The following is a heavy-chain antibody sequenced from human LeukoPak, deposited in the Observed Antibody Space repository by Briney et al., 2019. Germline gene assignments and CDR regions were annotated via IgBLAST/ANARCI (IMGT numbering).Heavy chain of an antibody. CDR3: ARLPTTVTTIDDY. D-gene: IGHD4-17*01. Sequence: GGSLRLSCAASGFTFSSYGMHWVRQAPGKGLEWVAVISYDGSNKYYADSVKGRFTISRDNSKNTPYLQMNSLRAEDTAVYYCARLPTTVTTIDDYWGQGTLVTVSS. CDR1: GFTFSSYG. V-gene: IGHV3-30*03. J-gene: IGHJ4*02. CDR2: ISYDGSNK.